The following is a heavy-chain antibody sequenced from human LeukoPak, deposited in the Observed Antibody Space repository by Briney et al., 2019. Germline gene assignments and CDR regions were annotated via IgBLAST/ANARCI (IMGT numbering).Heavy chain of an antibody. Sequence: TSETLSLTCTVSGYSVSSGYYWGWIRQPPGKGLEWIGSIYHSGSTYYNPSLKSRVTMSVDTSKNQFSLKLSSVTAADTAVYYCASSYYDILTGYPGRISYYYMDVWGKGTTVTISS. CDR2: IYHSGST. CDR3: ASSYYDILTGYPGRISYYYMDV. V-gene: IGHV4-38-2*02. D-gene: IGHD3-9*01. CDR1: GYSVSSGYY. J-gene: IGHJ6*03.